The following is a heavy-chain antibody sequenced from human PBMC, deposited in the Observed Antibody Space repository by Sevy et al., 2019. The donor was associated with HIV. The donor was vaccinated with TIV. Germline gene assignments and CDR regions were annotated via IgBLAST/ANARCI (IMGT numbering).Heavy chain of an antibody. CDR3: ARGGWRDYYYGMDV. J-gene: IGHJ6*02. CDR2: MNEDGSVT. CDR1: GFSITSYW. D-gene: IGHD2-15*01. V-gene: IGHV3-74*01. Sequence: GGSLRLSCAGSGFSITSYWMHWVRQAPGKGLVWVSRMNEDGSVTNHADSVRGRFTISRDNAKNSLYLQMNSLRAEDTAVYYCARGGWRDYYYGMDVWGQGTTVTVSS.